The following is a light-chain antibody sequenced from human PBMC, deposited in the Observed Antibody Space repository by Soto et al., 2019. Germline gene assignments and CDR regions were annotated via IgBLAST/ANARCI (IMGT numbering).Light chain of an antibody. J-gene: IGKJ3*01. CDR2: GAS. V-gene: IGKV3-20*01. Sequence: EIVLTQSPGTLSLAPGERDTLSCRASQSVICSYLAWYQQKPGQAPRLLSYGASSRATGIPERVSGSESGTDFTLTYSSLETEDYSVDYCQEYGSSLFTFGPGTKVDTK. CDR1: QSVICSY. CDR3: QEYGSSLFT.